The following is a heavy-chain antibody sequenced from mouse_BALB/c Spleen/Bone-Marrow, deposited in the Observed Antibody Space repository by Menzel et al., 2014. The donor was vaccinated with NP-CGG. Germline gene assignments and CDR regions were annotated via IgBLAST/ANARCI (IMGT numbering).Heavy chain of an antibody. CDR1: GFTFSSYA. CDR3: ARFITSLVYFDY. V-gene: IGHV5-9-1*01. J-gene: IGHJ2*01. Sequence: EVKVEESGGGLVKPGGSLKLSCAASGFTFSSYAMSWVRQTPEKRLEWVATISSGGNYTYYPDSVKGRFTISRDNAKNTLYLQMSSLRSEDTAMYYCARFITSLVYFDYWGQGTTLTVSS. D-gene: IGHD1-1*01. CDR2: ISSGGNYT.